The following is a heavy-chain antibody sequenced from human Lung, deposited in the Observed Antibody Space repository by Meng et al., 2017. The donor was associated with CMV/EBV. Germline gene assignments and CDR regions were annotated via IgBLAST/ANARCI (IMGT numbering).Heavy chain of an antibody. V-gene: IGHV3-49*04. D-gene: IGHD3-22*01. Sequence: SCTASGFTFGDYAMSWVRQAPGKGLEWVGFIRSKAYGGTTEYAASVKGRFTISRDDSKSIAYLQMNSLKTEDTAVYYCTRALDYYDSRAFYYYYGMEVWXQGNXVTVSS. J-gene: IGHJ6*02. CDR2: IRSKAYGGTT. CDR1: GFTFGDYA. CDR3: TRALDYYDSRAFYYYYGMEV.